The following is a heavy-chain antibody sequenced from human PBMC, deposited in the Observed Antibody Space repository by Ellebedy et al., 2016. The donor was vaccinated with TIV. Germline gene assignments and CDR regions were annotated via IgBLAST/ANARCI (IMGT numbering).Heavy chain of an antibody. J-gene: IGHJ4*02. D-gene: IGHD3-10*01. CDR1: GFTFSDYY. CDR2: SSSRGSIL. CDR3: VRDTYYYGSGTYYKGFDY. Sequence: PGGSLRLSCAVSGFTFSDYYLSWIRPAPGKGLARVEYSSSRGSILNYADSVNGRFTISRDNAKNSQYLQMNSLRAEDTAVYYCVRDTYYYGSGTYYKGFDYWGQGTLVTVSS. V-gene: IGHV3-11*04.